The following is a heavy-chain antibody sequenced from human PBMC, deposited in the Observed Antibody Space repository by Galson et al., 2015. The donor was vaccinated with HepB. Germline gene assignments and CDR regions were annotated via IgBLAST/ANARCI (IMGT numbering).Heavy chain of an antibody. J-gene: IGHJ4*02. CDR1: GFIFSSYS. CDR2: ITSSSIYI. CDR3: ARDYTGAVAGTGLDS. D-gene: IGHD6-19*01. V-gene: IGHV3-21*01. Sequence: SLRLSCAASGFIFSSYSMNWVRQAPGKGLEWVSTITSSSIYIFYADSVKGRFTISRDNVKNSLYLQMNSLRAEDTAVYYCARDYTGAVAGTGLDSWGQGTLVTVSS.